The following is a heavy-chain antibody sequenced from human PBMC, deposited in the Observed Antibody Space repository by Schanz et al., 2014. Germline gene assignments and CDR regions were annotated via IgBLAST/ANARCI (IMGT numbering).Heavy chain of an antibody. CDR2: ISSSGSYI. CDR3: AKDDTQVNGMDV. CDR1: GFAFSAYS. Sequence: EVQLVESGGGLVKPGGSLRLSCAASGFAFSAYSMNWVRQAPGKGLEWVSSISSSGSYIYFPDSVKGRFTISRDNAKNSLYLQMNSLRVEDTAVYYCAKDDTQVNGMDVWGQGTTVTVSS. V-gene: IGHV3-21*01. J-gene: IGHJ6*02.